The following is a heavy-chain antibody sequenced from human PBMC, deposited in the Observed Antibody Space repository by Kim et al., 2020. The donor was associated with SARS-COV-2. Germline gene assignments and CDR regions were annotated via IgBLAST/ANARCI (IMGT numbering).Heavy chain of an antibody. J-gene: IGHJ6*02. Sequence: SETLSLTCAVYGGSFSGYYWSWIRQPPGKGLEWIGEINHSGSTNYNPSLKSRVTISVDTSKNQFSLKLSSVTAADTAVYYCARDHYYGSGNGMDVWGQGTTVTVSS. CDR1: GGSFSGYY. CDR3: ARDHYYGSGNGMDV. V-gene: IGHV4-34*01. CDR2: INHSGST. D-gene: IGHD3-10*01.